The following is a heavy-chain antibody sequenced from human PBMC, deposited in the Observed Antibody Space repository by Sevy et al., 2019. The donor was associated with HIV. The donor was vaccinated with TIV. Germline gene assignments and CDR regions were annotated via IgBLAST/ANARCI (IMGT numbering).Heavy chain of an antibody. D-gene: IGHD1-26*01. CDR3: TRWSGSQSIFDY. V-gene: IGHV3-49*04. CDR1: GFTLGDYG. J-gene: IGHJ4*02. Sequence: GGSLRLSCTASGFTLGDYGMSWVRRAPGKGLEWISFSKSKAHGGTTENAASVKGRFPISRVDSKSIIYLQMNNLKIEDTAVYYCTRWSGSQSIFDYWGQGTLVTVSS. CDR2: SKSKAHGGTT.